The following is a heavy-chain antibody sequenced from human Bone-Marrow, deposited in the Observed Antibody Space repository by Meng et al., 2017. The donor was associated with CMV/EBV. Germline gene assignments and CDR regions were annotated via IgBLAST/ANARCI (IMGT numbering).Heavy chain of an antibody. CDR1: GSTFSSYS. CDR3: ARIAAVAGTRGAFDI. V-gene: IGHV3-21*01. CDR2: ISSSSSYI. J-gene: IGHJ3*02. D-gene: IGHD6-19*01. Sequence: GGSLRLSCAASGSTFSSYSMNWVRQAPGKGLEWVSSISSSSSYISYADSVKGRFTISRDNSKNTLYLQMNSLRAADTVVYYCARIAAVAGTRGAFDIWGQGTMVTVSS.